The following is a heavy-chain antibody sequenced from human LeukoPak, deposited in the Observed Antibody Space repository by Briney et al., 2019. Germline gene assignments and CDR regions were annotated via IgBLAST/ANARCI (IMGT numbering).Heavy chain of an antibody. D-gene: IGHD3-3*01. CDR2: IRYDGSNK. Sequence: GGSLRLSCAASGFTFSSYGMHWVRQAPGKGLEWVAFIRYDGSNKYCADSAKGRFTISRDNSKNTLYLQMNSLRAEDTAVYYCAKAGTYYDFWSGYKPGDYWGQGTLVTVSS. CDR3: AKAGTYYDFWSGYKPGDY. CDR1: GFTFSSYG. V-gene: IGHV3-30*02. J-gene: IGHJ4*02.